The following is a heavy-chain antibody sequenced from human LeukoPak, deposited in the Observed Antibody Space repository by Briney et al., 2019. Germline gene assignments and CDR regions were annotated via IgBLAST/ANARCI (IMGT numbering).Heavy chain of an antibody. V-gene: IGHV4-34*01. CDR1: GGSFSGYY. CDR2: INHSGST. CDR3: ARDANGYLDY. D-gene: IGHD2-8*01. Sequence: SETLSLTCAVYGGSFSGYYWGWIRQPPGKGLEWIGEINHSGSTNYNPSLKSRVTISVDTSKNQFSLKLSSVTAADTAVYYCARDANGYLDYWGQGTLVTVSS. J-gene: IGHJ4*02.